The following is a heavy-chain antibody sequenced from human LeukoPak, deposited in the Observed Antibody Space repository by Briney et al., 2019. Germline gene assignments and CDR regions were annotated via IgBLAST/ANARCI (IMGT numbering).Heavy chain of an antibody. CDR1: GYTFTDYY. D-gene: IGHD6-19*01. J-gene: IGHJ4*02. CDR2: INPNGGGT. Sequence: ASVKVSCKSSGYTFTDYYMHWVRQAPGQGLEWMGWINPNGGGTNYAQSFQGRVTMTRDNSIGTAYMELSSLISDDTAIFYCARENNSGWYRKAAFDYWGQGTLVTVTS. CDR3: ARENNSGWYRKAAFDY. V-gene: IGHV1-2*02.